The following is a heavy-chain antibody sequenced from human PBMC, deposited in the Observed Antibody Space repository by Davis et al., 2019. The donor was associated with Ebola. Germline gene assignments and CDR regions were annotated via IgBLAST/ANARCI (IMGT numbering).Heavy chain of an antibody. CDR2: IDWDDDK. CDR3: ARMILGYCSGGSCYTFDP. CDR1: GFSLSTSGMC. D-gene: IGHD2-15*01. Sequence: SGPTLVKPTQPLTLTCTFSGFSLSTSGMCVSWIRQPPGKALEWLARIDWDDDKYYSTSLKTRLTISKDTSKNQVVLTMTNMDPVDTATYYCARMILGYCSGGSCYTFDPWGQGTLVTVSS. V-gene: IGHV2-70*11. J-gene: IGHJ5*02.